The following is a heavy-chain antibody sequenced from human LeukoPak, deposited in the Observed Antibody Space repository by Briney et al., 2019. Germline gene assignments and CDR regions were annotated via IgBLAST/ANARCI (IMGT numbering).Heavy chain of an antibody. J-gene: IGHJ4*02. Sequence: GGSLRLSCAASGFTFSSYEMNWVRQAPGKGLEWVSYISSSGSTIYYAGSVKGRFTISRDNAKNSLYLQMNSLRAEDTAVYYCARAWWNALNYWGQGTLVTVSS. V-gene: IGHV3-48*03. CDR3: ARAWWNALNY. CDR2: ISSSGSTI. CDR1: GFTFSSYE. D-gene: IGHD1-1*01.